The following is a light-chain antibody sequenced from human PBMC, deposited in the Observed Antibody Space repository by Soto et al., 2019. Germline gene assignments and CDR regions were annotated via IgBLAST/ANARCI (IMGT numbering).Light chain of an antibody. V-gene: IGKV1-39*01. Sequence: LNWYQQKPGKAPQLLIYAATTLQKDVPSRFTGSGFGTEFSLTITSLQPEDFATYYCQQTDSLLPLTFGGGTKVDIK. J-gene: IGKJ4*01. CDR3: QQTDSLLPLT. CDR2: AAT.